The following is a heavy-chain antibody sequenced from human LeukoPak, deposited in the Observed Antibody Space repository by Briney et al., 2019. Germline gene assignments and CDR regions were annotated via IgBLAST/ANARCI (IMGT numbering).Heavy chain of an antibody. CDR3: ARELRSGGYSVYFDY. CDR2: TSSSDAGT. Sequence: GGSLRLSCAASGFTLSSYAISWVRQAPGKGLEWVSATSSSDAGTYYAESVRGRFTISRDNSKNTLYLQMNSLRAEDTAVYYCARELRSGGYSVYFDYWGQGTLVTVSS. D-gene: IGHD1-26*01. CDR1: GFTLSSYA. J-gene: IGHJ4*02. V-gene: IGHV3-23*01.